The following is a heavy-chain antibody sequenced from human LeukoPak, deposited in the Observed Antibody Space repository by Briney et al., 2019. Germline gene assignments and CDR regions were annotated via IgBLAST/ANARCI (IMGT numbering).Heavy chain of an antibody. Sequence: ASVKLSCKASGYTFTTYSINWVRQAPGQGLEWMGWISAYNGNTKYAQKVQGRVTMTTDTSTSTAYMELRSLRSDDTAVYYCARGLGGSGSYCLTFDYWGQGTLVTVSS. D-gene: IGHD1-26*01. CDR1: GYTFTTYS. CDR2: ISAYNGNT. V-gene: IGHV1-18*01. J-gene: IGHJ4*02. CDR3: ARGLGGSGSYCLTFDY.